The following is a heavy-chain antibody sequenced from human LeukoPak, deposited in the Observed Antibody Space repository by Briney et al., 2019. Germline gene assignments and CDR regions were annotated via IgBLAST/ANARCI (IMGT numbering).Heavy chain of an antibody. Sequence: GGSLRLSCAASGFTFSSYSMNWVRQAPGKGLEWVSSISSSSSSYIYYADSVKGRFTISRDNAKNSLYLQMNSLKAEDTAVYYCARVMGYCSSTSCSPNDYWGQGTLVTVSS. CDR1: GFTFSSYS. D-gene: IGHD2-2*01. CDR3: ARVMGYCSSTSCSPNDY. CDR2: ISSSSSSYI. J-gene: IGHJ4*02. V-gene: IGHV3-21*01.